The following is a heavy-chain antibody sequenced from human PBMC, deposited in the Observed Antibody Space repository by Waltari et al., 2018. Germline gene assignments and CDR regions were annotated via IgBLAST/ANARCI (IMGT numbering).Heavy chain of an antibody. V-gene: IGHV5-51*01. CDR3: ARAPDWVDAFDI. CDR2: TYPGDSVT. J-gene: IGHJ3*02. Sequence: EVQLVQSGAEVKKPGESLKISCKGSGYSFTSYWIGWVRQMPGKGLEWMGITYPGDSVTGYSPAFQGQVTISADKSISTAYLQWSSLKASDTAMDYCARAPDWVDAFDIWGQGTMVTVSS. D-gene: IGHD3-9*01. CDR1: GYSFTSYW.